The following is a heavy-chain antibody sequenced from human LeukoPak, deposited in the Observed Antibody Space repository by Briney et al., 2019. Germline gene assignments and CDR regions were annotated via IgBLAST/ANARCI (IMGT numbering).Heavy chain of an antibody. CDR2: IYYSGST. D-gene: IGHD6-13*01. CDR1: GGSISSYY. CDR3: ARHGGYSSSPGY. Sequence: PSETLSLTCTVSGGSISSYYWSWIRQPPGKGLEWIGYIYYSGSTSYNPSLMSRVTISIDTSKNQFSLKLSSVTAADTAVYYCARHGGYSSSPGYWGQGTLVTVSS. J-gene: IGHJ4*02. V-gene: IGHV4-59*08.